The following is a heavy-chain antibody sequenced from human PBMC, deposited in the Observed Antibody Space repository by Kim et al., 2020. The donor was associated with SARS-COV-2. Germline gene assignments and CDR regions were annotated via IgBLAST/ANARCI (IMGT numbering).Heavy chain of an antibody. CDR3: LRYSSNNQWFFDY. CDR1: GFTFSEAA. CDR2: IRSKSNNYAT. Sequence: GGSLRLSCAASGFTFSEAAVHWVRQASGKGLEWIGRIRSKSNNYATSYGVSVEGRFSISRDDSRNTVYLQMNSLKTEDTAVYYCLRYSSNNQWFFDYWGQGTPVTVSS. J-gene: IGHJ4*02. V-gene: IGHV3-73*01. D-gene: IGHD6-13*01.